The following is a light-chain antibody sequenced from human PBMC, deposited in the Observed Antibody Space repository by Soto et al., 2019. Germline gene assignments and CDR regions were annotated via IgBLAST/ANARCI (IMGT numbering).Light chain of an antibody. J-gene: IGKJ2*01. CDR1: QGVSSN. V-gene: IGKV3-15*01. CDR2: VAS. CDR3: HQYNNWPYT. Sequence: EIVMTQSPAILHASPRERTNLSSRARQGVSSNLAWYQQKPGQAPRLHIYVASSRATGIPARFSGSGSGTEFTLTISSLQSEDFAIYYCHQYNNWPYTFGQGTKLEI.